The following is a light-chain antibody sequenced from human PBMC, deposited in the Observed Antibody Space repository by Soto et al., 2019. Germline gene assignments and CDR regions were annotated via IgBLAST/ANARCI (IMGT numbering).Light chain of an antibody. J-gene: IGKJ5*01. V-gene: IGKV3-15*01. CDR3: QQSYSTPFT. CDR1: QSVGSD. Sequence: VLTQSPAPLSVSPESRATLSCTASQSVGSDLVWYRQKPGQAPRLLILGASDRVTGIPARFSGSGSGTEFTLSSSSLQPEDFATYYCQQSYSTPFTFGQGTRLEIK. CDR2: GAS.